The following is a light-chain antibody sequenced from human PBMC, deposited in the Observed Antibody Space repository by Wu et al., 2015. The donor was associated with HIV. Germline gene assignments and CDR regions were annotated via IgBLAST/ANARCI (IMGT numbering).Light chain of an antibody. V-gene: IGKV3-11*01. CDR3: QQYNNWPPS. CDR1: QSVNRY. J-gene: IGKJ2*03. Sequence: EIVLTQSPATLSLSLGERATLSCRASQSVNRYLAWYQQKPGQAPRLLIYDASKRATGIPARFSGSGSGTEFTLTISSLQSEDFAVYYCQQYNNWPPSFGQGTKLEIK. CDR2: DAS.